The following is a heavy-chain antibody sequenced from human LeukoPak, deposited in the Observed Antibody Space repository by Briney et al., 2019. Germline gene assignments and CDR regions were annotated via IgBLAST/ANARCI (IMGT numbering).Heavy chain of an antibody. CDR1: GFTFSSYG. J-gene: IGHJ2*01. CDR3: ARVYYDSSGYFDL. D-gene: IGHD3-22*01. Sequence: GRSLRLSCAASGFTFSSYGMHWVRQAPGKGLEWVAVVYYDGSNKYYADSVKGRFTISRDNSKNTLYLQMNSLRDEDTAVYYCARVYYDSSGYFDLWGRGTLVTVSS. CDR2: VYYDGSNK. V-gene: IGHV3-33*01.